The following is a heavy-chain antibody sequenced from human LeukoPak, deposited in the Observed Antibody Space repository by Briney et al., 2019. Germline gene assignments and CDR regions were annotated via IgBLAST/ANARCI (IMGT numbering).Heavy chain of an antibody. CDR3: ARDGFLEWLKNYYYYYMDV. CDR2: INPNSGGT. D-gene: IGHD3-3*01. J-gene: IGHJ6*03. CDR1: GYTFTGYY. Sequence: ASVKVSCKASGYTFTGYYMHWVRQAPGQGLEWMGWINPNSGGTNYAQKFQGRVTMTRDTSISTACMELSRLRSDDTAVYYCARDGFLEWLKNYYYYYMDVWGKGTTVTVSS. V-gene: IGHV1-2*02.